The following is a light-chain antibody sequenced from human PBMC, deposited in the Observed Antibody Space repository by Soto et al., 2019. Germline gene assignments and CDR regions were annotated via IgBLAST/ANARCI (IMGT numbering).Light chain of an antibody. J-gene: IGLJ1*01. CDR1: SSDFGGYNY. CDR2: DVI. V-gene: IGLV2-11*01. CDR3: CSYAGSYTYYV. Sequence: QSALTHPRSVSGSPGQSVTISCTGTSSDFGGYNYVSWYQQHPGKAPKLMICDVIKRPSGVPDRFSGSKSGNTASLTISGLQAEDEADYYCCSYAGSYTYYVFGTGTKVTVL.